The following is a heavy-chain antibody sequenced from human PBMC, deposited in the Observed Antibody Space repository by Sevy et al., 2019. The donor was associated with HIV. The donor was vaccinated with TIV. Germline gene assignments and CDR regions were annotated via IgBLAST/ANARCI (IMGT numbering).Heavy chain of an antibody. CDR2: IRYDGSNK. CDR1: GFTFSSYG. D-gene: IGHD2-2*01. V-gene: IGHV3-30*02. Sequence: GGSLRLSCAASGFTFSSYGMHWVRQAPGKGLEWVAFIRYDGSNKYYADSVKGRFTISRDNSKKTLYLQMNSLRAEDTAVYYCAKDLACSSTSCYALYYYGMDVWGQRTTVTVSS. J-gene: IGHJ6*02. CDR3: AKDLACSSTSCYALYYYGMDV.